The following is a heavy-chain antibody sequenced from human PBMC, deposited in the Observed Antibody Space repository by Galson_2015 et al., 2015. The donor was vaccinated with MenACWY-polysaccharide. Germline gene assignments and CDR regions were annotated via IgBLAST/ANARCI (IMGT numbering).Heavy chain of an antibody. V-gene: IGHV1-69*02. CDR3: ARAPRGLWFGEA. Sequence: SVKVSCKASGGTFSTYTISWVRQAPGQGLEWMGRIIPMLGIADYAQNFQGRVTITADKSTSTAYLELSSLRSEDTAVYYCARAPRGLWFGEAWGQGTLVTVSS. D-gene: IGHD3-10*01. CDR1: GGTFSTYT. J-gene: IGHJ5*02. CDR2: IIPMLGIA.